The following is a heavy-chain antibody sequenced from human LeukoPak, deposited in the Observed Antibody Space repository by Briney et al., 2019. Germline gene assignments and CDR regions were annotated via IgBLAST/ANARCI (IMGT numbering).Heavy chain of an antibody. J-gene: IGHJ3*02. CDR1: GGTFSSYA. Sequence: GPSVKVSCKASGGTFSSYAISWVRQAPGQGLEWMGRIIPILGIANYAQKFQGRVTITADKSTSTAYMELSSLRSEDTAVYYCARVALRYFDWLLPTQDAFDIWGQGTMVTVSS. V-gene: IGHV1-69*04. CDR2: IIPILGIA. D-gene: IGHD3-9*01. CDR3: ARVALRYFDWLLPTQDAFDI.